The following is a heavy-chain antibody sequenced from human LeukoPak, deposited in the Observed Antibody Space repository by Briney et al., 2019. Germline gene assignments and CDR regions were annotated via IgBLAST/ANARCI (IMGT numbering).Heavy chain of an antibody. D-gene: IGHD6-13*01. CDR2: ISGSGGST. V-gene: IGHV3-23*01. CDR1: GFTFSSYA. CDR3: AKDSLRGRIAAAVFDY. J-gene: IGHJ4*02. Sequence: PGGSLRLSCAASGFTFSSYAMSWVRQAPGKGLEWVSAISGSGGSTYYADSVKGRFTISRDNSKNTLYLQMNSLRAEDTAVYYCAKDSLRGRIAAAVFDYWGQGTLVTVSS.